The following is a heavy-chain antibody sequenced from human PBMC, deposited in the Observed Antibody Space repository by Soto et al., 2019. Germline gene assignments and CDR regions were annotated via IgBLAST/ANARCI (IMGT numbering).Heavy chain of an antibody. CDR2: IIPIFGTA. CDR1: GGTFSSYA. V-gene: IGHV1-69*13. D-gene: IGHD3-3*01. J-gene: IGHJ6*02. Sequence: SVKVSCKASGGTFSSYAISWVRQAPGQGLEWMGGIIPIFGTANYAQKFQGRVTITADESTSTAYMELSSLRSEDTAVYYCARDCRGNCITIFGVVTAADGMDVWGQGTTVTVSS. CDR3: ARDCRGNCITIFGVVTAADGMDV.